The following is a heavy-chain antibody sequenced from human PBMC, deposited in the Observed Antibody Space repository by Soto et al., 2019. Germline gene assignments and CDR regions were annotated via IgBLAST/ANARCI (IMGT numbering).Heavy chain of an antibody. Sequence: GGSLRLSCAASGFTFSSYAMHWVRQAPGKGLEWVAVISYDGSNKYYADSVKGRFTISRDNSKNTLYLQMNSLRAEDTAVYYCARSEGWLTTYYFDYWGQGTLVTVSS. D-gene: IGHD6-19*01. V-gene: IGHV3-30-3*01. CDR3: ARSEGWLTTYYFDY. CDR1: GFTFSSYA. CDR2: ISYDGSNK. J-gene: IGHJ4*02.